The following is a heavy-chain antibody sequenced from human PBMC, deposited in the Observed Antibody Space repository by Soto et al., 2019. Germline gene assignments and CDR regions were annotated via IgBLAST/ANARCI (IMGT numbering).Heavy chain of an antibody. J-gene: IGHJ6*02. D-gene: IGHD2-2*01. V-gene: IGHV2-5*02. CDR1: GFSLSTSGVG. CDR2: IYWDDDK. CDR3: ASAWHGDQYYYGMGV. Sequence: SGPTLVNPTQTLTLTCTFSGFSLSTSGVGVGWIRQPPGKALEWLALIYWDDDKRYSPSLKTRLTITKDTSKTQVVLTMTNMDPVDTATYYCASAWHGDQYYYGMGVWGQGTPVTVSS.